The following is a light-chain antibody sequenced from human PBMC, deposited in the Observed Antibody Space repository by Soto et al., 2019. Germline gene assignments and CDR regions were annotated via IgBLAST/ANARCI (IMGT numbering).Light chain of an antibody. J-gene: IGLJ1*01. Sequence: QSALTQPRSVSGSPGQSITISCTGTSGDVGSYNFVSWYQQHPGKAPKLMIYDVSKRPSGVPDRFSGSKPGNTASLTVSGLQAEDEADYYCCSYAGSYTWVFGTGTKLTV. CDR1: SGDVGSYNF. CDR2: DVS. CDR3: CSYAGSYTWV. V-gene: IGLV2-11*01.